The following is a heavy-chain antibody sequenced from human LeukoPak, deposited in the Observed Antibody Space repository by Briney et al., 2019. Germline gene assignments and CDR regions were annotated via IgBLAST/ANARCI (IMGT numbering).Heavy chain of an antibody. D-gene: IGHD6-13*01. CDR1: GFTFGSYA. J-gene: IGHJ2*01. CDR3: AKDQQYWYFDL. CDR2: ISGSGGST. V-gene: IGHV3-23*01. Sequence: GGSLRLSCAASGFTFGSYAMSWVRLAPGKGLQWVSAISGSGGSTSYADSVKGRFTISRDNSKNTLYLQMNSLRAEDTAVYYCAKDQQYWYFDLWGRGTLVTVSS.